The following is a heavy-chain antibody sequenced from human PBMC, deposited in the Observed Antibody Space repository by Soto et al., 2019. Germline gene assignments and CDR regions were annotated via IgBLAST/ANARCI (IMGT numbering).Heavy chain of an antibody. CDR3: ASLSSGYYFDDHVYFDY. D-gene: IGHD3-22*01. Sequence: SETLSLTCTVCGGSISSSSYYWGWIRQPPGKGLEWIGSIYYSGSTYYNPSLKSRVTISVDTSKNQFSLKLSSVTAADTAVYYCASLSSGYYFDDHVYFDYWGQGTLVTVSS. CDR1: GGSISSSSYY. J-gene: IGHJ4*02. V-gene: IGHV4-39*01. CDR2: IYYSGST.